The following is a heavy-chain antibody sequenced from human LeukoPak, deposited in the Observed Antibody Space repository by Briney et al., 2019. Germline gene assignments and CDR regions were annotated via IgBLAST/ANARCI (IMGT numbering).Heavy chain of an antibody. CDR2: IYYSGST. Sequence: SETLSLTCTVSGGSISSYYWSWIRQPPGKGLEWIGYIYYSGSTNYNPSLKSRVTISVDTSKNQFSLKLSSVTAADTAVYYCATYYGSGSFIYWGQGTLVTVSS. D-gene: IGHD3-10*01. J-gene: IGHJ4*02. CDR3: ATYYGSGSFIY. CDR1: GGSISSYY. V-gene: IGHV4-59*01.